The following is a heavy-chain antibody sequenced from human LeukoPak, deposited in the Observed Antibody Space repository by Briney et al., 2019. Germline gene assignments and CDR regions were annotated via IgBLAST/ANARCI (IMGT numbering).Heavy chain of an antibody. Sequence: PGGSLRLSCAASGFTFSSYSMNWVRQAPGKGLEWVSVIYSGGSTYYADSVKGRFTISRDNSKNTLYLQMNSLRAEDTAVYYCASDLIAAAGRDYWGQGTLVTVSS. CDR2: IYSGGST. V-gene: IGHV3-53*01. J-gene: IGHJ4*02. CDR3: ASDLIAAAGRDY. D-gene: IGHD6-13*01. CDR1: GFTFSSYS.